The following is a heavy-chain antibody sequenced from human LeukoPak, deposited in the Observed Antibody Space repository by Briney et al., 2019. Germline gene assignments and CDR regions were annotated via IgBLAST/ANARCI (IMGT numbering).Heavy chain of an antibody. Sequence: PSETLSLTCAVYGGSFSGYYWSWIRQAPGEGLEWIGEINYSGSTNYNPSLKSRVTISVDTSKNQFSLKLSSVTAADTAVYYCARRDFDESDYWGQGTLVTVSS. V-gene: IGHV4-34*01. D-gene: IGHD3-3*01. CDR3: ARRDFDESDY. CDR2: INYSGST. J-gene: IGHJ4*02. CDR1: GGSFSGYY.